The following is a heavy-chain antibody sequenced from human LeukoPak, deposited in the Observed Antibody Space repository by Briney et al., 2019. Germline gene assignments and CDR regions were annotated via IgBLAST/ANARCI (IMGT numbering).Heavy chain of an antibody. Sequence: GGSLRLSCAASGLTFSHYWMSWVRQAPGKGLDWVANIKEDGSVKYYVDSVKGRFTISRDNAKNSLYLQMNSLRAEDTAVYYCARIGYSSSCTDYWGQGTLVTVSS. CDR2: IKEDGSVK. J-gene: IGHJ4*02. CDR3: ARIGYSSSCTDY. CDR1: GLTFSHYW. V-gene: IGHV3-7*01. D-gene: IGHD6-13*01.